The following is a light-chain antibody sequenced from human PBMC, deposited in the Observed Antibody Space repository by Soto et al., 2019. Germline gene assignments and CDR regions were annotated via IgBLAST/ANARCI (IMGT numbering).Light chain of an antibody. Sequence: EIVLTQSPGTRSLSPGERATLSCRASQSVSNNYLAWYQQKPGQAPRLLIYGASNRATGIPDRFSGSGSGTDFTLTISRLETEDFATYYCQQSYSTPTWTFGQGTKVDIK. CDR3: QQSYSTPTWT. J-gene: IGKJ1*01. V-gene: IGKV3-20*01. CDR2: GAS. CDR1: QSVSNNY.